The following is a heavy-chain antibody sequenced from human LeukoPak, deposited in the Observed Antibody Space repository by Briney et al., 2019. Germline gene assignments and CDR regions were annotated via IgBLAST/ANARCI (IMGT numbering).Heavy chain of an antibody. CDR1: GCIFSDHY. CDR2: ISSSGNSI. D-gene: IGHD6-19*01. Sequence: PGWSLTLSCAASGCIFSDHYMSWVRQAPGKGLEWVAYISSSGNSIYYEDSVKGRFTISRDNARDNAKNSLYLQMNSLRAEDTAVYHCARNSGGKHSGWYPLSYYYYGMDVWGQGTTVTVSS. CDR3: ARNSGGKHSGWYPLSYYYYGMDV. J-gene: IGHJ6*02. V-gene: IGHV3-11*01.